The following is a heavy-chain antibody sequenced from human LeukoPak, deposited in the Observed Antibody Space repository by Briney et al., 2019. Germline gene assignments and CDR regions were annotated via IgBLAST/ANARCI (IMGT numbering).Heavy chain of an antibody. J-gene: IGHJ4*02. CDR1: GFTFSYYG. CDR3: ASYDSSGYARHY. D-gene: IGHD3-22*01. V-gene: IGHV3-30*03. Sequence: GGSLRLSCVASGFTFSYYGMHWVRQAPGKGLEWVAVISYDGSNKYYADSVKGRFTISRDNSKNTLYLQMNSLRAEDTAVYYCASYDSSGYARHYWGQGTLVTVSS. CDR2: ISYDGSNK.